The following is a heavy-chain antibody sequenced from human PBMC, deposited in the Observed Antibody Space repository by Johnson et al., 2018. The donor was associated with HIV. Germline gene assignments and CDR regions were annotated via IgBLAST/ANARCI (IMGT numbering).Heavy chain of an antibody. CDR2: IRYDGSNK. V-gene: IGHV3-30*02. CDR3: ARDPTDCGADWAFDI. Sequence: QVQLMESGGGVVQPGGSLRLSCAASGFIFTSYGMHWVRQAPGKGLEWVTFIRYDGSNKYYAKTVKGRFTISRDNSKNTLYLQMNSLRADDTAVYYCARDPTDCGADWAFDIWGQGTMVTVSS. J-gene: IGHJ3*02. CDR1: GFIFTSYG. D-gene: IGHD2-21*02.